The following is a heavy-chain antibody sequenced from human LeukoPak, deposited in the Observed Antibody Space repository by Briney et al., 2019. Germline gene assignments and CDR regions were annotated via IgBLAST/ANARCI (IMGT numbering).Heavy chain of an antibody. CDR2: ISGSGSTI. J-gene: IGHJ4*02. Sequence: PGGSLRLSCAVSASTFSSYEMNWFRQTPGKGLEWVSYISGSGSTIYYADSVKGRFTISRDNAKNSLYLQMNSLRAEDTAVYYCARLYDGSAYHADHFDYWGQGTLVIVSS. D-gene: IGHD3-22*01. CDR1: ASTFSSYE. V-gene: IGHV3-48*03. CDR3: ARLYDGSAYHADHFDY.